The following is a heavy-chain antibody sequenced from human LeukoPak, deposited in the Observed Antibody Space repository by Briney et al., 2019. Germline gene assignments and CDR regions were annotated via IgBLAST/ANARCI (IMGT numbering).Heavy chain of an antibody. CDR3: ARVGEKAFHLWPENDY. D-gene: IGHD5-24*01. CDR1: GYTFTSYD. V-gene: IGHV1-8*03. J-gene: IGHJ4*02. Sequence: ASVKVSCKASGYTFTSYDINWVRQATGQGLEWMGWMNPNSGNTGYAQKFQGRVTITRNTSISTAYMELSSLRAEDTAVYYCARVGEKAFHLWPENDYWGQGTLVTVSS. CDR2: MNPNSGNT.